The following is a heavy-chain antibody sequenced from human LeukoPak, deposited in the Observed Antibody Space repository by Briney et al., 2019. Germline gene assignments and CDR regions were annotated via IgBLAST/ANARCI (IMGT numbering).Heavy chain of an antibody. CDR3: ARGFYCSSTSCYTSTDWFDP. D-gene: IGHD2-2*02. J-gene: IGHJ5*02. V-gene: IGHV1-8*01. Sequence: ASVKVSCKASVYTFTSYDINWVRQATGQGLEWMGWMNPNSGNTGYAQKFQGRVTMTRNTSISTAYMELSSLRSEDTAVYYCARGFYCSSTSCYTSTDWFDPWGQGTLVTVSS. CDR1: VYTFTSYD. CDR2: MNPNSGNT.